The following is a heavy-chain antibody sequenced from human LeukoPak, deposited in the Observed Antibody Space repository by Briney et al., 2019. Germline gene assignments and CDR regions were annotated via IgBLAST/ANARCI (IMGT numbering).Heavy chain of an antibody. D-gene: IGHD3-16*01. J-gene: IGHJ6*02. CDR1: GYTFTSYG. Sequence: ASVKVSCKASGYTFTSYGISWVRQAPGQGLEWMGWISAYNGNTNYAQKLQGRVTMTTDTSTSTAYMELRSLRSDDTAVYYCAREFGAYYYYGMAVWGQGTTVTVSS. CDR2: ISAYNGNT. CDR3: AREFGAYYYYGMAV. V-gene: IGHV1-18*01.